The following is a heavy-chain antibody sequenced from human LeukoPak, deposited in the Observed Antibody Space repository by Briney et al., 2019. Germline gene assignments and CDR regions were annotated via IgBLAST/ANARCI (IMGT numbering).Heavy chain of an antibody. CDR3: ARGPRNYYGSGSYYIRHFDY. CDR2: IYYSGST. CDR1: GGSISSYY. V-gene: IGHV4-59*12. J-gene: IGHJ4*02. D-gene: IGHD3-10*01. Sequence: PSETLSLTCTVSGGSISSYYWSWIRQPPGKGLEWIGYIYYSGSTNYNPSLKSRVTISVDTSKNQFSLKLSSVTAADTAVYYCARGPRNYYGSGSYYIRHFDYWGQGTLVTVSS.